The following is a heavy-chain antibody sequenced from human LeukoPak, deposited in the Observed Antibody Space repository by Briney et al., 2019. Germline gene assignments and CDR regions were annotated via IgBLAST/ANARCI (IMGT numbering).Heavy chain of an antibody. D-gene: IGHD2-2*01. Sequence: GGSLRLSCAAPGFTFSSYGMNWVRQAPGKGLERVAAISYDGSNDFYADPVKGRFTISRDNSKNTLYLQMNSLRAEDTALYYCAKGQGLYAPLRNYGMDVWGQGTTVTVSS. CDR3: AKGQGLYAPLRNYGMDV. CDR1: GFTFSSYG. CDR2: ISYDGSND. V-gene: IGHV3-30*18. J-gene: IGHJ6*02.